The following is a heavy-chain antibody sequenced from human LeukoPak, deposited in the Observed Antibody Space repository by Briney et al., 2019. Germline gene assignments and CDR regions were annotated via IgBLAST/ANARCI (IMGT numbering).Heavy chain of an antibody. D-gene: IGHD2-15*01. J-gene: IGHJ4*02. V-gene: IGHV3-21*01. CDR2: ISSSSSYI. Sequence: GGSLRLSCAASGFTFSSYSMNWVRQAPGKGLVWVSSISSSSSYIYYADSVKGRFTISRDNAKNSLYLQMNSLRAEDTAVYYCARAELGYCSGGSCKYFDYWGQGTLVTVSS. CDR3: ARAELGYCSGGSCKYFDY. CDR1: GFTFSSYS.